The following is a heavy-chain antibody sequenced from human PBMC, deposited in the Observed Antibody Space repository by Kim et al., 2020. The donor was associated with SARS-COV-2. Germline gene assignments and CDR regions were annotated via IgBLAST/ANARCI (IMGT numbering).Heavy chain of an antibody. J-gene: IGHJ1*01. Sequence: QKFQGRVTITRDTSASTDYMELSSLRSEDTAVYYCARVRYSSSWYGHFQHWGQGTLVTVSS. CDR3: ARVRYSSSWYGHFQH. D-gene: IGHD6-13*01. V-gene: IGHV1-3*01.